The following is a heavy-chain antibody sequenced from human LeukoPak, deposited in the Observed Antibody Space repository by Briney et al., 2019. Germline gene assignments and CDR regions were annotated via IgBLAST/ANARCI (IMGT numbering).Heavy chain of an antibody. Sequence: GASVKVSCKASGYTFTSYDINWVRQATGQGLEWMGWMNPNSGNTGYAQKFQGRVTMTRNTSISTAYMELSRLRSDDTAVYYCARWSGYVYYFDYWGQGTLVTVSS. V-gene: IGHV1-8*01. CDR3: ARWSGYVYYFDY. CDR1: GYTFTSYD. D-gene: IGHD5-12*01. J-gene: IGHJ4*02. CDR2: MNPNSGNT.